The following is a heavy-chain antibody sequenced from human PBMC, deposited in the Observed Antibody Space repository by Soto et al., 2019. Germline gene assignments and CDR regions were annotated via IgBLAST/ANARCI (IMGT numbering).Heavy chain of an antibody. Sequence: QVQLVQSGAEVKKPGSSVKVSCKASGGTFSSYTISWVRQAPGQGLEWMGRINPILGIANYAQKFQGRVTITADKSTSTAYMELSSLRSEDTAVYYCARGSGYGGPFDYWGQGTLVTVSS. D-gene: IGHD5-12*01. CDR2: INPILGIA. CDR1: GGTFSSYT. V-gene: IGHV1-69*02. J-gene: IGHJ4*02. CDR3: ARGSGYGGPFDY.